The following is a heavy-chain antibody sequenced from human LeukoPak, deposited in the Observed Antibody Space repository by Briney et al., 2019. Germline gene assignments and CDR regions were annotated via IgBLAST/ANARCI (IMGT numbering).Heavy chain of an antibody. Sequence: SQTLSLTCAISGDSVSSDSASWTWLRQSPSRGLEWLGRTYYRAKWYNDYAVSLKSRMNIDPDTSKNHFSLHLNSVTPEDTAVYYCARNYGSSWLDNWGQGTLVTVSS. CDR1: GDSVSSDSAS. V-gene: IGHV6-1*01. D-gene: IGHD6-13*01. CDR2: TYYRAKWYN. CDR3: ARNYGSSWLDN. J-gene: IGHJ4*02.